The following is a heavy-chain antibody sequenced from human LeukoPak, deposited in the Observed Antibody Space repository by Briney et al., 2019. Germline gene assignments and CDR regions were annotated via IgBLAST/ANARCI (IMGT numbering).Heavy chain of an antibody. Sequence: PGGSLRLSSAASEFTFNRYWMSWVRQAPGKGLQWVANIKQDGSEAHYVDSVKGRFTISRDNAKNSLSLQMNSLNVDDTGVYFCTRDALFGSGRTHLDFWSQGTLVSVSS. CDR2: IKQDGSEA. J-gene: IGHJ4*02. V-gene: IGHV3-7*04. CDR1: EFTFNRYW. CDR3: TRDALFGSGRTHLDF. D-gene: IGHD3-10*01.